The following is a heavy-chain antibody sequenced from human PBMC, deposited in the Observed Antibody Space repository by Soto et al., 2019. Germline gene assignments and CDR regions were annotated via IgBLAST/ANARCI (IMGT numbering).Heavy chain of an antibody. CDR1: GGSISSYY. CDR2: IYYSGST. V-gene: IGHV4-59*01. D-gene: IGHD4-17*01. CDR3: AREWGSGGDYESRFDY. J-gene: IGHJ4*02. Sequence: SETLSLTCTVSGGSISSYYWSWIRQPPGKGLEWIGYIYYSGSTNYNPSLKSRVTISVDTSKNQFSLKLSSVTAADTAVYYCAREWGSGGDYESRFDYWGQGTLVTVSS.